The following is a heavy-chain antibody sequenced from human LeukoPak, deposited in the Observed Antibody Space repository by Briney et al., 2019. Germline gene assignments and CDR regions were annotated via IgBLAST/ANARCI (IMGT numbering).Heavy chain of an antibody. CDR3: AKARVIGGTGWFDP. V-gene: IGHV3-23*01. J-gene: IGHJ5*02. CDR2: ISGSGGST. D-gene: IGHD2-15*01. CDR1: GFTFSSYA. Sequence: PGGSLRLSRAASGFTFSSYAMSWVRQAPGKGLEWVSAISGSGGSTYYADSVKGRFTISRDNSKNTLYLQMNSLRAEDTAVYYCAKARVIGGTGWFDPWGQGTLVTVSS.